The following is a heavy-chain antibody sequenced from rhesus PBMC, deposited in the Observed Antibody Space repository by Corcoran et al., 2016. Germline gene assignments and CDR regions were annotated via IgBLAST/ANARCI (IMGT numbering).Heavy chain of an antibody. J-gene: IGHJ4*01. V-gene: IGHV4-173*01. CDR2: TSGRGGST. CDR1: GGSISSNY. Sequence: QLQLQESGPGLVKPSETLSLTCAVSGGSISSNYWSWIRQPPGKGLEGIGRTSGRGGSTAQNPSLKSRVTISTATSKNEFSLKLSSVTAADTAVYYCARWGVGTGVFDYWGQGVLVTVSS. CDR3: ARWGVGTGVFDY. D-gene: IGHD5-24*01.